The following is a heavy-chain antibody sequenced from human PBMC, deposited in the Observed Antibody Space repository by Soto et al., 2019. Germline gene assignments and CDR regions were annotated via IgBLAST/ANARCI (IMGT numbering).Heavy chain of an antibody. V-gene: IGHV1-69*04. D-gene: IGHD6-13*01. CDR2: IIPILGIA. CDR1: GGTFSSYT. J-gene: IGHJ4*02. Sequence: GASVKVSCKASGGTFSSYTISWVRQAPGQGLEWMGRIIPILGIANYAQKFQGRVTITADKSTSTAYMELSSLRSEDTAVYYCARDRHPATYSSSWYYFDYWGQGTLVTVSS. CDR3: ARDRHPATYSSSWYYFDY.